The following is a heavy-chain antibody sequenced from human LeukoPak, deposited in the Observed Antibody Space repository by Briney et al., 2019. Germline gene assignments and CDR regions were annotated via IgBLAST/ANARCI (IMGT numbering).Heavy chain of an antibody. V-gene: IGHV4-39*07. D-gene: IGHD6-19*01. CDR2: IYYSGST. J-gene: IGHJ6*03. CDR3: ARKAGSGPWGNYYMDV. CDR1: GGSISSSSYY. Sequence: SETLSLTCTVSGGSISSSSYYWGWIRQPPGKGLEWIGIIYYSGSTYSNPSLRSRVTISVDTSKNQFSLKLSSVTAADTAVYYCARKAGSGPWGNYYMDVWGKGTTVTVSS.